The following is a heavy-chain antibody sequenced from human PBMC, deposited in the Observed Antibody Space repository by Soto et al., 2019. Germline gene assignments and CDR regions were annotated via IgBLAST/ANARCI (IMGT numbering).Heavy chain of an antibody. V-gene: IGHV3-74*01. Sequence: EVQLVQSGGGLVQPGGSLRLSCAASGFTFTDYWMHWVRQAPGKGLVCVSRINGDGSGTDYADSVKGRFTISRDNARNTLYLQMNNLRAEDTAIYYCVRGGIPTSSSAAGYTYFDPWGQGTLVSVSS. D-gene: IGHD6-6*01. CDR1: GFTFTDYW. CDR3: VRGGIPTSSSAAGYTYFDP. J-gene: IGHJ5*02. CDR2: INGDGSGT.